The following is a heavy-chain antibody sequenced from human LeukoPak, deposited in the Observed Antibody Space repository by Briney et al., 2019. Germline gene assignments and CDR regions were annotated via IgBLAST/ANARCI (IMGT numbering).Heavy chain of an antibody. CDR1: GGSISSYY. CDR3: ARHGSGSSSWYAPGDFDY. D-gene: IGHD6-13*01. V-gene: IGHV4-59*08. J-gene: IGHJ4*02. Sequence: SETLSFTCTASGGSISSYYWSWIRQPPGKGLEWLGYIYYSGSTNYNPSLKSRVTISVDTSKNQFSLKLSSVTAADTAVYYCARHGSGSSSWYAPGDFDYWGQGTLVTVSS. CDR2: IYYSGST.